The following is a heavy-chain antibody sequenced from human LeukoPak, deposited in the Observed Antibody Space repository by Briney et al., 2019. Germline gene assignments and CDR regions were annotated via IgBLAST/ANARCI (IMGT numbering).Heavy chain of an antibody. CDR2: ISGSGADT. V-gene: IGHV3-23*01. CDR3: ARSHDYSTSWYDY. J-gene: IGHJ4*02. D-gene: IGHD6-13*01. CDR1: GFTFSSRA. Sequence: GGSLRLSCAASGFTFSSRAMNWVRQAPGKGLEWVSGISGSGADTFYADSVKGRFTISRDNSKNTLYLQMNSLRAEDTAVYYCARSHDYSTSWYDYWGQGTLVTVSS.